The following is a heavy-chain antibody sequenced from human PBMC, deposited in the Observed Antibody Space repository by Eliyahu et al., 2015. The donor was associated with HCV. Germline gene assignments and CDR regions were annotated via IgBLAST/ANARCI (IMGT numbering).Heavy chain of an antibody. CDR3: ARDLGYCTNGVCYGMDV. Sequence: GKGLEWVSYISSSSSTIYYADSVKGRFTISRDNAKNSLYLQMNSLRDEDTAVYYCARDLGYCTNGVCYGMDVWGQGTTVTVSS. V-gene: IGHV3-48*02. D-gene: IGHD2-8*01. J-gene: IGHJ6*02. CDR2: ISSSSSTI.